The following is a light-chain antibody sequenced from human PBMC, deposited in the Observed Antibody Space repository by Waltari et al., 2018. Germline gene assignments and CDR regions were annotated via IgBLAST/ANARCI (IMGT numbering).Light chain of an antibody. Sequence: VGGYNFVSWYQQHPGKAPKVMIYDVSKRPSGVSIRFSGSKSGNTASLTISGLQAEDEADYYCSSYTSSSTWVFGGGTKVTVL. CDR3: SSYTSSSTWV. V-gene: IGLV2-14*03. J-gene: IGLJ3*02. CDR2: DVS. CDR1: VGGYNF.